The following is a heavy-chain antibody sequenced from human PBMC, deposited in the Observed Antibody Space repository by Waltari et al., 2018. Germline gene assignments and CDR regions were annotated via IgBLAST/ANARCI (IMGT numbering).Heavy chain of an antibody. CDR1: GFTFDDYS. V-gene: IGHV3-9*01. D-gene: IGHD4-4*01. CDR3: AKDGTTLKNYYGLDV. J-gene: IGHJ6*02. Sequence: EVQLVESGGGLVQPGRSLRLSCAASGFTFDDYSMTWVRQAPGKGLEWVSGISRNSDRIGYADSVKGRFTISRDNAKNSLYLQMNSLRAEDTALYFCAKDGTTLKNYYGLDVWGQGTTVTVSS. CDR2: ISRNSDRI.